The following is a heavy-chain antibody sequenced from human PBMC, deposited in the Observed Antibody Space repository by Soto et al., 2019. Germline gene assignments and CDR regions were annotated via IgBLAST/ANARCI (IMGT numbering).Heavy chain of an antibody. CDR1: GGSISSGVYY. CDR2: IYYSGIT. J-gene: IGHJ5*02. CDR3: ASSIAVAGITNWFDP. Sequence: PSETLSLTCTVSGGSISSGVYYWSWIRHHPGKGLEWIGYIYYSGITYYNPSLKSRVTISVDTSKNQFSLKLSSVTAADTAVYYCASSIAVAGITNWFDPWGQGTLVTVS. D-gene: IGHD6-19*01. V-gene: IGHV4-31*03.